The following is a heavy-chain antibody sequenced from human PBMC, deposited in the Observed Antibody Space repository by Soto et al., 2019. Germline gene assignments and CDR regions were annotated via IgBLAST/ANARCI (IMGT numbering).Heavy chain of an antibody. D-gene: IGHD5-12*01. CDR1: GGSISNGAYY. CDR2: IYYSGTT. J-gene: IGHJ5*02. V-gene: IGHV4-30-4*01. Sequence: SETLSLTCTVSGGSISNGAYYWSWIRQPPGKGLGWIGYIYYSGTTYYNPSLKSRVTISVDTSKNQFSLKLTSVTAADTAVYYCATYIVAMSRFDPWGQGTLVTVSS. CDR3: ATYIVAMSRFDP.